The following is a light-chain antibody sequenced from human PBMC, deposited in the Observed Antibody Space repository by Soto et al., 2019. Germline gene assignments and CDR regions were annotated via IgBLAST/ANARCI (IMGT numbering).Light chain of an antibody. J-gene: IGKJ1*01. Sequence: EIVLTQSPGTLSLSPGERATLSCRASQSVSSNYLAWYRRKPGQAPSLLIYGASTRATGIPGRFSGSGSGTDFTLTITRLEPEDFAVYYSQQYGSSPPTFGQGTKVEFK. CDR2: GAS. V-gene: IGKV3-20*01. CDR1: QSVSSNY. CDR3: QQYGSSPPT.